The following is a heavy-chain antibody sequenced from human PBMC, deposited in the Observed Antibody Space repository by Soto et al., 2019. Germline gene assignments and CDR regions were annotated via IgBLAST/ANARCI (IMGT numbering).Heavy chain of an antibody. Sequence: EVPLVESGGGLVRPGGSLRLSCAASGFSISNYWMHWVRQAPGKGLIWVSRINSDGSSTTYAESVKGRFTISRDNAKNTLYLQMNSLRAEDTAVYYCARDGSGWSFDYWGQGTLVTVSS. J-gene: IGHJ4*02. V-gene: IGHV3-74*01. CDR3: ARDGSGWSFDY. CDR1: GFSISNYW. D-gene: IGHD6-19*01. CDR2: INSDGSST.